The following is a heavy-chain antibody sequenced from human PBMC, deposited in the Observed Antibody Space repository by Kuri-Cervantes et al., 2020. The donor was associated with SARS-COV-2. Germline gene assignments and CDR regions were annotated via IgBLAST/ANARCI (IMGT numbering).Heavy chain of an antibody. D-gene: IGHD3-16*02. CDR3: ARDTVRGVIRYYFDY. J-gene: IGHJ4*02. V-gene: IGHV3-33*08. Sequence: GESLKISCAASGFTFSSYGMHWVRQAPGTGLEWVAVIWYDGSNKYYADSVKGRFTISRDNSKNTLYLQMNSLRAEDTAVYYCARDTVRGVIRYYFDYWGQGTLVTVSS. CDR1: GFTFSSYG. CDR2: IWYDGSNK.